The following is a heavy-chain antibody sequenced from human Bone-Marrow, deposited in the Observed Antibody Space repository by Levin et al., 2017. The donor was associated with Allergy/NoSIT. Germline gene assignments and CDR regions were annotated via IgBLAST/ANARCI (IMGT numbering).Heavy chain of an antibody. J-gene: IGHJ6*02. Sequence: LSLTCAASGFVVGATYMSWVRQAPGKALEWVSLIYSGGAAVYADFVEGRFTISRDNSKNTLYLQMNSLRVEDTAVYYCARVGISGYSSSWYGMNVWGQGTTVTVSS. CDR2: IYSGGAA. CDR3: ARVGISGYSSSWYGMNV. CDR1: GFVVGATY. D-gene: IGHD6-13*01. V-gene: IGHV3-53*01.